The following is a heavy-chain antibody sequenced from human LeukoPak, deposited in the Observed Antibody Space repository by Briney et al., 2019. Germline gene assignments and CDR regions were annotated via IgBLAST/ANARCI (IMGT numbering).Heavy chain of an antibody. D-gene: IGHD5-12*01. J-gene: IGHJ4*02. CDR3: ASIVRDGYNWEGYHFVSDY. V-gene: IGHV3-74*01. CDR2: INSDGSST. CDR1: GFTFSSYW. Sequence: GGSLRLSCAASGFTFSSYWMHWVRQAPGKGLVWVSRINSDGSSTSYADSVKGRFTISRDNAKNSLYLQMNSLRAEDTAVYYCASIVRDGYNWEGYHFVSDYWGQGTLVTVSS.